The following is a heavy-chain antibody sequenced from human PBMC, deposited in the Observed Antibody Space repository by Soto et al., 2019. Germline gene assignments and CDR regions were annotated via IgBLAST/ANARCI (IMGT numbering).Heavy chain of an antibody. D-gene: IGHD1-26*01. CDR3: ERDVLVGATDY. CDR1: GGSISSYY. CDR2: IYYSGST. Sequence: PSETLSLTCTVSGGSISSYYWSWIRQPPGKGLEWIGYIYYSGSTNYNPSLKSRVTISVDTSKNQFSLKLSSVTAADTAVYYCERDVLVGATDYWGQGTRVTVDS. J-gene: IGHJ4*02. V-gene: IGHV4-59*01.